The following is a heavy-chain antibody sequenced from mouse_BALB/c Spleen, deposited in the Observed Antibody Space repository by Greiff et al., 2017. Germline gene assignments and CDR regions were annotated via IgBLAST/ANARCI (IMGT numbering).Heavy chain of an antibody. V-gene: IGHV2-9-2*01. Sequence: QVQLQQSGPGLVAPSQSLSITCTVSGFSLTSYDISWIRQPPGKGLEWLGVIWTGGGTNYNSAFMSRLSISKDNSKSQVFLKMNSLQTDDTAIYYCVRENYGYDGRPPWFAYWGQGTLVTVSA. J-gene: IGHJ3*01. D-gene: IGHD2-2*01. CDR1: GFSLTSYD. CDR3: VRENYGYDGRPPWFAY. CDR2: IWTGGGT.